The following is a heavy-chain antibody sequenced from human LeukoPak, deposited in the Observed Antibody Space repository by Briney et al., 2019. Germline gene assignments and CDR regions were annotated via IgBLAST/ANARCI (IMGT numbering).Heavy chain of an antibody. D-gene: IGHD2-2*01. CDR2: ITSDSDYI. CDR1: GFTFRTYS. Sequence: GGSLRLSCAASGFTFRTYSMYWVRQAPGKGLEWVSSITSDSDYIYYADSVKGRFTISRDNAKNSLYLQMNSLRAEDTAVYYCARVPRGYQLLSSYFDYWGQGTLVTVSS. J-gene: IGHJ4*02. V-gene: IGHV3-21*01. CDR3: ARVPRGYQLLSSYFDY.